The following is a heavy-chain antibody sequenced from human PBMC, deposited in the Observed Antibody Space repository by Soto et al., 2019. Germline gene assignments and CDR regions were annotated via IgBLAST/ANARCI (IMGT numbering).Heavy chain of an antibody. D-gene: IGHD2-21*02. V-gene: IGHV4-34*01. J-gene: IGHJ3*02. Sequence: SETLSLTCAVYGGSFSGYYWSWIRQPPGKGLEWIGEINHSGSTNYNPSLKSRVTISVDTSKNQFSLKLSSVTAADTAVYYCARGGFRTANDAFDIWGQGTMVTVSS. CDR1: GGSFSGYY. CDR2: INHSGST. CDR3: ARGGFRTANDAFDI.